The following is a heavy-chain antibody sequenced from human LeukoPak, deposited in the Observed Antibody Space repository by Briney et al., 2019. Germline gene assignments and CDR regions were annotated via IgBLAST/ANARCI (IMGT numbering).Heavy chain of an antibody. CDR2: IDWDDDK. D-gene: IGHD2-2*01. Sequence: SGPALVKPTQTLTLTCTFSGFSLSTSGMCVSWIRQPPGKALEWLALIDWDDDKYYSTSLKTRLTISKDTSKNQVVLTMTNMDPVDTATYYCARTPADIVVVPAAMRHYYYGMDVWGKGTTVTVS. V-gene: IGHV2-70*01. CDR1: GFSLSTSGMC. J-gene: IGHJ6*04. CDR3: ARTPADIVVVPAAMRHYYYGMDV.